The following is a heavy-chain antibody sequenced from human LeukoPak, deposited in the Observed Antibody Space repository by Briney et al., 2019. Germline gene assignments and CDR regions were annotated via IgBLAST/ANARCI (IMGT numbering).Heavy chain of an antibody. CDR1: GDSVSSKSAA. CDR3: ARIATKDGRDY. V-gene: IGHV6-1*01. J-gene: IGHJ4*02. Sequence: SQTLSLTCAIPGDSVSSKSAAWNWIRQFPSRGLEWLGRTYYRSKWFNEYAVSEKSRISINPDTAKNQFSLQLNSVTPDDTAVYYCARIATKDGRDYWGQGILVTVSS. CDR2: TYYRSKWFN. D-gene: IGHD5-12*01.